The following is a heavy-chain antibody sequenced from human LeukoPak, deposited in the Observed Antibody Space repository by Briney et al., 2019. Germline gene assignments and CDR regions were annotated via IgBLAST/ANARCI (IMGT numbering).Heavy chain of an antibody. CDR3: AGYDFWSGPVFDY. Sequence: SETLSLTCTVSGGSISSGSYYWSWIRQPAGTGLEWIGRIYTSGSTNYNPSLKSRVTISVDTSKNQFSLKLSSVTAAETAVYYCAGYDFWSGPVFDYWGQGTLVTVSS. D-gene: IGHD3-3*01. V-gene: IGHV4-61*02. CDR1: GGSISSGSYY. CDR2: IYTSGST. J-gene: IGHJ4*02.